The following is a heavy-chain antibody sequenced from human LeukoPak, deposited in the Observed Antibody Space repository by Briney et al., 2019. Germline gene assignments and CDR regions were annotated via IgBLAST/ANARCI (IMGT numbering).Heavy chain of an antibody. J-gene: IGHJ6*04. CDR2: IIPIFGTA. D-gene: IGHD2-2*01. V-gene: IGHV1-69*13. CDR1: GGTFSSYA. Sequence: ASVKVSCKASGGTFSSYAISWVRQAPGQGLEWMGGIIPIFGTAKYAQKFQGRVTITADESTSTAYMELSSPRSEDTAVYYCARGRSDIVVVPAARRNYYYYGMDVWGKGTTVTVSS. CDR3: ARGRSDIVVVPAARRNYYYYGMDV.